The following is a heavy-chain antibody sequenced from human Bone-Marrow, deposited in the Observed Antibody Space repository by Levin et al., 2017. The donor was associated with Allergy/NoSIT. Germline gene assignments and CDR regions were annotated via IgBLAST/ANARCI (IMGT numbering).Heavy chain of an antibody. CDR3: ARDGDHGDYAQY. D-gene: IGHD4-17*01. V-gene: IGHV1-18*01. CDR2: ISAYNGHT. J-gene: IGHJ4*02. Sequence: ASVKVSCKASGYTFTSFGFSWVRQAPGQGLEWMGWISAYNGHTNYAPKLQGRVTMTTDTSTTTAYMELRSLRSDDTAVDYCARDGDHGDYAQYWGQGTLVTVSS. CDR1: GYTFTSFG.